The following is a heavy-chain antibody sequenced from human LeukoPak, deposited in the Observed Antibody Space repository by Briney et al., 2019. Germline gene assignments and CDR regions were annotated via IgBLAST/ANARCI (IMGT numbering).Heavy chain of an antibody. J-gene: IGHJ4*02. CDR2: IGGSGDKK. CDR3: VRRGDASSGWGDHDF. D-gene: IGHD6-19*01. CDR1: GFTFNRDA. V-gene: IGHV3-23*01. Sequence: PGGSLRLSCAAPGFTFNRDAISWVRQAPGKGLEWVSTIGGSGDKKFYADSVKGRFTISRENSKNMVHLQMNSLTGEDTALYYCVRRGDASSGWGDHDFWGQGALVTVSS.